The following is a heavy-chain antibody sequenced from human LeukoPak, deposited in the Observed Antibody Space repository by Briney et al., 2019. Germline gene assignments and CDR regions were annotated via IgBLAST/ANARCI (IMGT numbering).Heavy chain of an antibody. CDR2: INWNGGST. J-gene: IGHJ4*02. CDR3: ARRGIAVAGNDY. D-gene: IGHD6-19*01. V-gene: IGHV3-20*04. CDR1: GFTLDDYG. Sequence: GGSLRLSCAACGFTLDDYGMSWVRQAPGKGLEWVSGINWNGGSTGYADSVKGRFTIYRDNAKNSLYLQMNSLRAEDTALYYCARRGIAVAGNDYWGQGTLVTVSS.